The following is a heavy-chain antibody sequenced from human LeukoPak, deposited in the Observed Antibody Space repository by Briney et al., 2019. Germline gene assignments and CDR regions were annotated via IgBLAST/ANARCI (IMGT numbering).Heavy chain of an antibody. J-gene: IGHJ4*02. CDR1: GGSISSGDYY. D-gene: IGHD6-6*01. CDR3: VLGEQLGPLDY. Sequence: PSETLSLTCTVSGGSISSGDYYWSWIRQPPGKGLEWIGYIYYSGSTYYNPSLKSRVTISVDTSKNQFSLKLSSVTAADTAVYYCVLGEQLGPLDYWGQGTLVTVSS. V-gene: IGHV4-30-4*02. CDR2: IYYSGST.